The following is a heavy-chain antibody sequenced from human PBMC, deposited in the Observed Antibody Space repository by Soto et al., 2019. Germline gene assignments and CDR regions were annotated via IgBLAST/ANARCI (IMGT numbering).Heavy chain of an antibody. CDR1: GFSFDDYA. J-gene: IGHJ6*02. CDR2: ISWSSGTI. V-gene: IGHV3-9*01. Sequence: EVQLVESGGGLVQPGRSLRLSCAASGFSFDDYAMHWVRQAPGKGLEWVSGISWSSGTIVYADSVKGRFTISRDNTKNSLNLLMESMSREDTAFYSCAKGTKSTGLFFGLDHWGQGTPVTVSS. CDR3: AKGTKSTGLFFGLDH. D-gene: IGHD6-19*01.